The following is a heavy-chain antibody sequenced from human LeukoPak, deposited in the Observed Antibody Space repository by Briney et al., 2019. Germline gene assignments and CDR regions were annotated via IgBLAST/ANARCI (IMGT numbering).Heavy chain of an antibody. V-gene: IGHV3-74*01. J-gene: IGHJ5*02. Sequence: GGSLRLSCAASGFTFSSYWMHWVRQAPGKGLVWVSRINSDGSSTSYADSVKGRFTISRDNAKNTLYLQMNSLRSEDTAVYYCARAGIPGYCTNVTCSNWLDPWGQGTLVTVSS. CDR1: GFTFSSYW. D-gene: IGHD2-8*01. CDR2: INSDGSST. CDR3: ARAGIPGYCTNVTCSNWLDP.